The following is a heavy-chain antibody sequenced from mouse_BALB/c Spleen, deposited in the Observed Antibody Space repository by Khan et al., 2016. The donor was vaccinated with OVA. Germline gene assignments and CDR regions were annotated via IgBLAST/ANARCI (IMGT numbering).Heavy chain of an antibody. CDR3: ARRGYDYGRGALFAY. J-gene: IGHJ3*01. Sequence: QVQLQQPGPGLVQPSQSLSITCTVSGFSLNNYSVHWVRQSPGKGLEWLGVIWSAGSTDYNAAFISRLTISKDNSRSQVFFKMNRLQPNDTAIYYCARRGYDYGRGALFAYWGQGTLVTVSA. CDR2: IWSAGST. CDR1: GFSLNNYS. D-gene: IGHD2-4*01. V-gene: IGHV2-2*02.